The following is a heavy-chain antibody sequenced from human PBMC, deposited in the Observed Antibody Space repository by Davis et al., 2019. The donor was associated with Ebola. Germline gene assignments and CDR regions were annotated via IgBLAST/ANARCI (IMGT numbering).Heavy chain of an antibody. V-gene: IGHV3-30*02. CDR2: VRSHGSDD. Sequence: GGSLRLSCAASGFTFNIFDMHXXXXGWGRGLGWVAFVRSHGSDDHYADSVKGRFTISRDNSKNTLYLQMNSLRPEDTAVYYCARDSDDYSFDYWGQGTLVTVSS. D-gene: IGHD4-11*01. CDR1: GFTFNIFD. CDR3: ARDSDDYSFDY. J-gene: IGHJ4*02.